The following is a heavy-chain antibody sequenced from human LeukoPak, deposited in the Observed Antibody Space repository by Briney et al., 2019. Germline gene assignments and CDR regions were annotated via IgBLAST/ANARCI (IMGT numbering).Heavy chain of an antibody. D-gene: IGHD6-13*01. Sequence: ASVKVSCKASGYTFTGYYMHWVRQAPGQGLEWMGWINPNSGGTNYAQKFQGRVTITRDTSISTAYMELNRLRSDDTAVYYCARSPPYSSSWYIDYWGQGTLVTVSS. CDR1: GYTFTGYY. V-gene: IGHV1-2*02. CDR2: INPNSGGT. CDR3: ARSPPYSSSWYIDY. J-gene: IGHJ4*02.